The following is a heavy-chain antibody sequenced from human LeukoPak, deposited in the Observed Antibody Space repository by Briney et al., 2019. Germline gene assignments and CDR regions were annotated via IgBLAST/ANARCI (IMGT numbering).Heavy chain of an antibody. Sequence: GGSLRLSCAASGFTFSSYGMSWVRQAPGKGLEWVSAISGSGGSTYYADSVKGRFTISRDNSKNTLYLQMNSLRAEDTAVYYCARVFGTYYYDSSGYSFDYWGQGTLVTVSS. V-gene: IGHV3-23*01. CDR2: ISGSGGST. D-gene: IGHD3-22*01. J-gene: IGHJ4*02. CDR1: GFTFSSYG. CDR3: ARVFGTYYYDSSGYSFDY.